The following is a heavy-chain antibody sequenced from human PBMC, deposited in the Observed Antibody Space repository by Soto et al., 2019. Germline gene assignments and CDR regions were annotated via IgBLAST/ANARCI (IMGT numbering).Heavy chain of an antibody. CDR3: VRTSSY. V-gene: IGHV3-23*01. D-gene: IGHD2-2*01. Sequence: EVQLLESGGGLVQPGGSLRLSCAGSGFTFGTYGMSWVRLAPGRGLEWVSAIKSGGETTYYPDSVKGRFTISRDNSKNTLYMQMNSLRAEDTAVYYCVRTSSYWGQGTRVIVSS. CDR2: IKSGGETT. J-gene: IGHJ4*02. CDR1: GFTFGTYG.